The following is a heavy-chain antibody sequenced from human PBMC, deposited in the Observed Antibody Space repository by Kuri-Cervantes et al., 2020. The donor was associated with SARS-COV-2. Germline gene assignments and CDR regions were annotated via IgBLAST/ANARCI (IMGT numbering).Heavy chain of an antibody. J-gene: IGHJ1*01. D-gene: IGHD2-15*01. V-gene: IGHV6-1*01. CDR2: TYHRSKWYS. Sequence: LRLSCAISGDSVSSTSAAWNWIRQSPSRGLEWLGRTYHRSKWYSEYAVSVKSRITINPGTSKNQFSLQLNFVTPEDMAVYYCARAPDGYCSGGSCYSGYFQHWGQGTLVTVSS. CDR1: GDSVSSTSAA. CDR3: ARAPDGYCSGGSCYSGYFQH.